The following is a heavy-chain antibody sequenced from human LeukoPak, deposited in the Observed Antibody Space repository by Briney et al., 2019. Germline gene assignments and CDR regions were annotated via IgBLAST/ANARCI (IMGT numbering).Heavy chain of an antibody. D-gene: IGHD5-12*01. J-gene: IGHJ4*02. CDR2: INPNSGGT. CDR3: ARKTSGYDLDY. CDR1: GYTFTGYY. V-gene: IGHV1-2*04. Sequence: GASVKVSCKASGYTFTGYYMHWVRQAPGQGLEWVGWINPNSGGTNYAQKFQGWVTMTRNTSISTAYMELSSLRSEDTAVYYCARKTSGYDLDYWGQGTLVTVSS.